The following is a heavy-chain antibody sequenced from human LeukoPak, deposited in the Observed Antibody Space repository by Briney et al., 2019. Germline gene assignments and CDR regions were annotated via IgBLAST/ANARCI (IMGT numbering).Heavy chain of an antibody. D-gene: IGHD2-2*02. V-gene: IGHV1-69*01. J-gene: IGHJ5*02. CDR2: INTICGTA. CDR3: ARVLVPAAIRYNWFHP. Sequence: ASVKVSCKASGGTFSSYAISWVRQARGQGIEWMGGINTICGTANYAQKFQGSVTITADESTSTAYMELSSLSSEATAVYYCARVLVPAAIRYNWFHPWGQGTLVTVSS. CDR1: GGTFSSYA.